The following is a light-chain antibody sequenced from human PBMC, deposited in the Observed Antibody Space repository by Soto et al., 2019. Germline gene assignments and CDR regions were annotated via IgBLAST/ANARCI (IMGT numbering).Light chain of an antibody. CDR3: QQYGSSVT. V-gene: IGKV3-20*01. J-gene: IGKJ4*01. Sequence: EIVLTQSPGTLSLSPGERATLSCRASQSVSSSYLAWYQQIPGQAPRLLTYGASRRTTAIPDRFSGSGSGTDFTLTISRLEPEDFAVYYCQQYGSSVTFGGGTKVEIK. CDR1: QSVSSSY. CDR2: GAS.